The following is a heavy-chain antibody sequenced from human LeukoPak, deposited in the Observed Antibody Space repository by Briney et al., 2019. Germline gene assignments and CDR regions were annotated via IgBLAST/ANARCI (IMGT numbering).Heavy chain of an antibody. Sequence: LGESLKISCKGSGYSFSTYWIGWVRQMPGKGLEWMGIIYPGDSDTRYSPSFQGQVTISADKSISTAYLQWSSLKASDTAMYYCARQSRDGSKTRGYYFDYWGPGTQVTVSS. CDR3: ARQSRDGSKTRGYYFDY. V-gene: IGHV5-51*01. J-gene: IGHJ4*02. CDR2: IYPGDSDT. CDR1: GYSFSTYW. D-gene: IGHD3-10*01.